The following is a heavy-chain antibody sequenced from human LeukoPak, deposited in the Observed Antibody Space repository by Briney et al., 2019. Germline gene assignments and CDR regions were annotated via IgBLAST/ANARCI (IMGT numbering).Heavy chain of an antibody. J-gene: IGHJ4*02. V-gene: IGHV3-23*01. CDR3: AKGITYTIFGVVSDLDY. Sequence: PGGSLRLSCAASGFTFSSYAMSWVRQAPGKGLEWVSAISGSGGSTYYADSVKGRFTISRDNSKNTLYLQMNSLRAEDTAVYYCAKGITYTIFGVVSDLDYWGQGTLVTVSS. CDR2: ISGSGGST. D-gene: IGHD3-3*01. CDR1: GFTFSSYA.